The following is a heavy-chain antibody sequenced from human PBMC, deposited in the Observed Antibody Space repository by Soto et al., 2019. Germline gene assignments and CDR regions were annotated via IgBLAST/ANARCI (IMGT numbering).Heavy chain of an antibody. D-gene: IGHD1-26*01. CDR1: GGSISSSRYY. V-gene: IGHV4-39*01. Sequence: PSETLSLTCTVSGGSISSSRYYLGWIRQPPGKGLEWIGSIYYSGSTYYNPSLKSRVTISVDTSKNQFSLKLSSVTAADTAVYYCARLRGGSPWGQGTLVTVSS. CDR3: ARLRGGSP. CDR2: IYYSGST. J-gene: IGHJ5*02.